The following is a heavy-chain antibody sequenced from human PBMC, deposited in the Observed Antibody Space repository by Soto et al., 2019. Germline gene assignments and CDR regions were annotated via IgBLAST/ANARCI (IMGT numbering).Heavy chain of an antibody. CDR2: ISGSGGST. CDR3: AKDLEGVVVPAAIGENFDY. Sequence: GGSLRLSCVASGFTFSSYAMSWVRQAPGKGLEWVSAISGSGGSTYYADSVKGRFTISRDNSKNTLYLQMNSLRAEDTAVYYCAKDLEGVVVPAAIGENFDYWGQGTLVTVSS. V-gene: IGHV3-23*01. CDR1: GFTFSSYA. J-gene: IGHJ4*02. D-gene: IGHD2-2*02.